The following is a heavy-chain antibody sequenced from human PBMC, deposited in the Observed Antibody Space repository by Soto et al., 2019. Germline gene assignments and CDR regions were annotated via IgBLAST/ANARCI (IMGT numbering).Heavy chain of an antibody. J-gene: IGHJ4*02. V-gene: IGHV3-30*18. CDR2: ISYGGTDK. Sequence: GGSLRLSCAASGFTFSNHGMYWVRQAPGKGLEWVAVISYGGTDKYHADSVKGRFTISRDNSKNTLFLQMNSLRVEDTAIYYCAKDGDVAAAGYYFDYWGQGILVTVSS. D-gene: IGHD6-13*01. CDR3: AKDGDVAAAGYYFDY. CDR1: GFTFSNHG.